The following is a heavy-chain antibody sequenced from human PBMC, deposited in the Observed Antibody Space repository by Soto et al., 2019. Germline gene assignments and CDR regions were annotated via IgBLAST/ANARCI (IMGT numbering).Heavy chain of an antibody. V-gene: IGHV1-18*04. Sequence: QVQLVQSGAEVKKPGASVKVSCKASGYTFTSYGITWVRQAPGQGLEWMGWISAYNGNTNYAQKLQGRVTMTTDTSTNTAYVEMRSLRSDDTAVYYCARQYSSGWYDFDYWGQGTLVTVSS. CDR1: GYTFTSYG. D-gene: IGHD6-19*01. CDR2: ISAYNGNT. J-gene: IGHJ4*02. CDR3: ARQYSSGWYDFDY.